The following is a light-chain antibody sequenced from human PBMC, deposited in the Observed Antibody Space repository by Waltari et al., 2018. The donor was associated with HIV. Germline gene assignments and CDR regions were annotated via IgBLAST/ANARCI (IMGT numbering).Light chain of an antibody. J-gene: IGLJ2*01. Sequence: SYEVTQPPSVAVSPGQTATITCSGYELGDKYTCWYQHKPGQSPLLGIYQDHKRPSGIPERFSGSSSGHTATLTISGSLPMDEADYYCQAWGSTTSGVFGRGTKLTVL. CDR2: QDH. CDR1: ELGDKY. CDR3: QAWGSTTSGV. V-gene: IGLV3-1*01.